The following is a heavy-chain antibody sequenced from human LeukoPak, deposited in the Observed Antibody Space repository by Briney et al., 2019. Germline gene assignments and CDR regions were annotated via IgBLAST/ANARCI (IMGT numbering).Heavy chain of an antibody. J-gene: IGHJ6*03. CDR2: IRYDGSDI. CDR1: GFRFSSYG. CDR3: AKTRDYYYMDV. V-gene: IGHV3-30*02. Sequence: GGSLRLSCVASGFRFSSYGMLWVRQAPGKGLEWLTFIRYDGSDIYYADSVKGRFTISRDNSKNTLYLQMNSLRPEDTAVYYCAKTRDYYYMDVWGKGTTVTVSS.